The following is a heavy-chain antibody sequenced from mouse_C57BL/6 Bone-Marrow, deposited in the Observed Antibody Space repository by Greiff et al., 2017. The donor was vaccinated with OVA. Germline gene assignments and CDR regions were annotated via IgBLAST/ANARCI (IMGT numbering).Heavy chain of an antibody. CDR3: ARSYSNLYYYAMDY. Sequence: VQLQQSGAELVRPGASVKLSCKASGYTFTGYGISWVKQRTGQGLEWIGEFYPRSGNTSYNEKFKGKATLTADKSSRTAYMELRSLTSEDSAVYFCARSYSNLYYYAMDYWGQGTSVTVSS. V-gene: IGHV1-81*01. CDR1: GYTFTGYG. D-gene: IGHD2-5*01. CDR2: FYPRSGNT. J-gene: IGHJ4*01.